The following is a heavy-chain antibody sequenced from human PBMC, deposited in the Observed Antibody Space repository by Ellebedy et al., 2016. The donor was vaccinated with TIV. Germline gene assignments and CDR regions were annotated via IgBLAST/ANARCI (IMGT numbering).Heavy chain of an antibody. CDR2: IYSGGST. D-gene: IGHD2-2*01. J-gene: IGHJ4*02. V-gene: IGHV3-66*01. CDR3: ARGGDIVVVPAAIEFDY. CDR1: GFTFSSYA. Sequence: GESLKISCAASGFTFSSYAMSWVRQAPGKGLEWVSVIYSGGSTYYADSVKGRFTISRDNSKNTLYLQMNSLRAEDTAVYYCARGGDIVVVPAAIEFDYWGQGTLVTVSS.